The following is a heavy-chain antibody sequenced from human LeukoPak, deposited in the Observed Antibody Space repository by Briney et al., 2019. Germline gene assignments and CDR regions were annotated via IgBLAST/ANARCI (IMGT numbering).Heavy chain of an antibody. CDR1: GYTFTSYA. CDR3: ARSDISIVRGAMV. V-gene: IGHV1-18*01. J-gene: IGHJ4*02. Sequence: GASVKVSCKASGYTFTSYAMNWVRQAPGQGLEWMGWISGYNGNTNYAQKFQGRITMTTETSTSTAYMELRSLRSDDTAVYYCARSDISIVRGAMVWGQGTLVIVSS. D-gene: IGHD3-10*01. CDR2: ISGYNGNT.